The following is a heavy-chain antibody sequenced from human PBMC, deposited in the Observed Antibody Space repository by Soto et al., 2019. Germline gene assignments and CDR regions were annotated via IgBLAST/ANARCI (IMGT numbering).Heavy chain of an antibody. Sequence: QVQLVVAGGGLVKPGGSLRISCAASGFTFSDYYISWIRQAPGKGLEWVSYISSSGSIIYYADSVKGRFTISRHNAKNSLYLQMNSLRAEDTAVYYCALAGYDSNYYAVTPLSAGHFWGQGTLVTVSS. CDR3: ALAGYDSNYYAVTPLSAGHF. CDR1: GFTFSDYY. J-gene: IGHJ4*02. V-gene: IGHV3-11*01. CDR2: ISSSGSII. D-gene: IGHD4-4*01.